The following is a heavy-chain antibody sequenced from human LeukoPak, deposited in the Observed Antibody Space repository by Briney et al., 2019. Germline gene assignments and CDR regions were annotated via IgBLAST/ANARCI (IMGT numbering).Heavy chain of an antibody. CDR3: ARHGGGYSFNY. CDR1: GGTISNHY. J-gene: IGHJ4*02. Sequence: PSETLSLSCSASGGTISNHYWRWIRQAPGKGLEWIGYMYNSGSTNYNPSLKSRVTISADTSKNQFSLKVTSVTAADTAVYYCARHGGGYSFNYWGQGTLVTVSS. V-gene: IGHV4-59*08. D-gene: IGHD5-24*01. CDR2: MYNSGST.